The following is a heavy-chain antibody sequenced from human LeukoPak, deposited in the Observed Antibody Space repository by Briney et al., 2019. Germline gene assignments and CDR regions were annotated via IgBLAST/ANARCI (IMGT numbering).Heavy chain of an antibody. CDR2: IKQDGSEK. Sequence: GGSLRLSCAASGFTFYSYWMSCGRQSPGKGLEWLANIKQDGSEKYYVDSVKSRFTTSIDNAKNSLYMQMNSLRAEDTAVYYCAEVGLSRNIVAFDYWGQGTLVTVSS. J-gene: IGHJ4*02. V-gene: IGHV3-7*02. CDR1: GFTFYSYW. CDR3: AEVGLSRNIVAFDY. D-gene: IGHD5-12*01.